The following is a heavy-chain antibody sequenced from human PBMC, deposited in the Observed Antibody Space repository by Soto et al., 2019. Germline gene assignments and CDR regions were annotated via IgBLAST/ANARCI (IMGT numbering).Heavy chain of an antibody. CDR1: GGSISSGGYY. Sequence: SETLSLTCTVSGGSISSGGYYWSWIRQHPGKGLEGIGYIYYSGSTYYNPSLKSRVTISVDTSKNPFSLKLSSVTAADTAVYYCARDRVVAATPPHAGYYYDGMDVWAQGTKVTVSS. V-gene: IGHV4-31*03. CDR3: ARDRVVAATPPHAGYYYDGMDV. D-gene: IGHD2-15*01. CDR2: IYYSGST. J-gene: IGHJ6*02.